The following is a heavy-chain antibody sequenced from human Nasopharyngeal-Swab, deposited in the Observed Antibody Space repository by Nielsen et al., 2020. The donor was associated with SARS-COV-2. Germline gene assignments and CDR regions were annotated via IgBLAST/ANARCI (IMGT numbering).Heavy chain of an antibody. CDR3: ARAETGYSYGYPFDY. V-gene: IGHV3-33*08. Sequence: GGSLRLSCAASGFTFSSYGMHWVRQAPGKGLEWVAVIWYDGSNKYYADSVKGRFTISRDNSKNTLYLQVNSLRAEDTAVYYCARAETGYSYGYPFDYWGQGTLVTVSS. CDR2: IWYDGSNK. CDR1: GFTFSSYG. J-gene: IGHJ4*02. D-gene: IGHD5-18*01.